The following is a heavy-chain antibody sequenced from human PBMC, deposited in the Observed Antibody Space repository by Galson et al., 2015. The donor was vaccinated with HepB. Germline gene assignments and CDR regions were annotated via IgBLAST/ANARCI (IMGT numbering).Heavy chain of an antibody. Sequence: VSCKASGGTFSSYAISWVRQAPGQGLEWMGGIIPIFGTANYAQKFQGRVTITADESTSTAYMELSSLRSEDTAVYYCARFSGYCSSTSCFPLFGDYYYYMDVWGKGTTVTVSS. D-gene: IGHD2-2*01. CDR1: GGTFSSYA. CDR3: ARFSGYCSSTSCFPLFGDYYYYMDV. CDR2: IIPIFGTA. J-gene: IGHJ6*03. V-gene: IGHV1-69*01.